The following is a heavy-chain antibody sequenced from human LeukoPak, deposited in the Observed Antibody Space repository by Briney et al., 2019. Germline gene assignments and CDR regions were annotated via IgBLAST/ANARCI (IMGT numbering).Heavy chain of an antibody. D-gene: IGHD5-18*01. CDR2: IYYSGST. CDR3: ARVELGYGYFDY. J-gene: IGHJ4*02. Sequence: SETLSLTCTVSGGSISSGDYYWSWSRQPPGKGLEWIGYIYYSGSTYYNPSLKSRVTISVDTSKNQFSLKLSSVTAADTAVYYCARVELGYGYFDYWGQGTLVTVSS. V-gene: IGHV4-30-4*08. CDR1: GGSISSGDYY.